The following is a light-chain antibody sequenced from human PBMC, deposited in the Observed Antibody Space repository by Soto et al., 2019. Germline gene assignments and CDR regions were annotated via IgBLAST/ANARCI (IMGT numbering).Light chain of an antibody. CDR1: SSDVGGYNY. J-gene: IGLJ1*01. V-gene: IGLV2-8*01. CDR3: GSYVGGNNYV. CDR2: QVN. Sequence: SAVAQPPSASESPAQSVSTSFTGASSDVGGYNYVSWYQQHPGKAPKLMIYQVNTRPSGVPDRFFGSKSDNTASLTVSGLQADDEADYYCGSYVGGNNYVFGTGTKVTVL.